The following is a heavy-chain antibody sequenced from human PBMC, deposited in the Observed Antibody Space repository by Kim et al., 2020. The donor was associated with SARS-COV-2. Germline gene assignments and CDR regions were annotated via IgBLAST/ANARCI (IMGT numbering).Heavy chain of an antibody. J-gene: IGHJ4*02. V-gene: IGHV4-34*01. CDR2: INHSGST. D-gene: IGHD2-15*01. CDR3: ARDCSGGSYYSPFDY. CDR1: GGSFSGYY. Sequence: SETLSLTCAVYGGSFSGYYWSWIRQPPGKGLEWIGEINHSGSTNYNPSLKSRVTISVDTSKNQFSLKLSSVTAADTAVYYCARDCSGGSYYSPFDYWGQGTLVTVSS.